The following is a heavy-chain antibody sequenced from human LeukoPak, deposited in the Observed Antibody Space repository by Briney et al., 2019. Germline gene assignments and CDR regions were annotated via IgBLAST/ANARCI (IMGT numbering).Heavy chain of an antibody. CDR2: TYYRSKLYN. V-gene: IGHV6-1*01. D-gene: IGHD6-19*01. Sequence: SQTLSLTCALSGDSFSSNSAAWNWIRQSPSRGLEWLGRTYYRSKLYNDYAVSVKSLITINPDTSKNQFSLQLNSVTPEDTAVYYCARDLQWLAPFDYWGQGTLVTVSS. CDR3: ARDLQWLAPFDY. CDR1: GDSFSSNSAA. J-gene: IGHJ4*02.